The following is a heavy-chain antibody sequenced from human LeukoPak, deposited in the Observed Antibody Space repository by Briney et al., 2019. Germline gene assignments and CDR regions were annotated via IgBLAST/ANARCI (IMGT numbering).Heavy chain of an antibody. V-gene: IGHV3-30-3*01. CDR2: ISYDGSNK. CDR3: ARDAKNWSGYYGLGY. J-gene: IGHJ4*02. D-gene: IGHD3-3*01. Sequence: PGGSLRLSCAASGFTFSSYAMHWVRQAPGKGLEWVAVISYDGSNKYYADSVKGRFTISRDNSKNTLYLQMNSLRAEDTAVYYCARDAKNWSGYYGLGYWGQGTLVTVSS. CDR1: GFTFSSYA.